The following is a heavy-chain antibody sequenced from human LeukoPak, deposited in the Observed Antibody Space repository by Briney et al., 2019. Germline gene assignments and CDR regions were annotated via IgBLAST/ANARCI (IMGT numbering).Heavy chain of an antibody. D-gene: IGHD6-19*01. Sequence: GGPLRLSCAASGFTFNSFAMTWVRQAPGKGLEWVSAISGSGGNTYYADSVKGRFTVSRDNSKNTLYLQMNSLRAEDTAVYYCAKDPTVAGTAEYFQHWGQGTLVTVSS. V-gene: IGHV3-23*01. CDR3: AKDPTVAGTAEYFQH. CDR2: ISGSGGNT. CDR1: GFTFNSFA. J-gene: IGHJ1*01.